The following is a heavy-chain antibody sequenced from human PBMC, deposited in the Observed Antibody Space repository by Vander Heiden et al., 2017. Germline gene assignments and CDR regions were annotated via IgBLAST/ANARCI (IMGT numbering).Heavy chain of an antibody. V-gene: IGHV4-38-2*02. CDR3: ARELQQLVPWFDP. D-gene: IGHD6-13*01. CDR1: GYSISSGYY. CDR2: IYHSGST. J-gene: IGHJ5*02. Sequence: QVQLQESRPRLVKPSETLSLTCAVSGYSISSGYYWGWMRQPPGKGLEWIGSIYHSGSTYYNPSLKSRVTISVDTSKNQFSLKLSSVTAADTAVYYCARELQQLVPWFDPWGQGTLVTVSS.